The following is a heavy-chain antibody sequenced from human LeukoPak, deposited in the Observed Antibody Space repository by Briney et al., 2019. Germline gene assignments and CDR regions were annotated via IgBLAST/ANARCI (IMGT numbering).Heavy chain of an antibody. CDR1: GFTFSSYE. Sequence: GGSLRLSCAASGFTFSSYEMNWVRQAPGKGLEWVSYISSSGSTIYYADPVKGRFTISRDNAKNSLYLQMNSLRAEDTAVYYCARGSGTIFGVVIIRGMDVWGQGTTVTVSS. D-gene: IGHD3-3*01. CDR3: ARGSGTIFGVVIIRGMDV. V-gene: IGHV3-48*03. CDR2: ISSSGSTI. J-gene: IGHJ6*02.